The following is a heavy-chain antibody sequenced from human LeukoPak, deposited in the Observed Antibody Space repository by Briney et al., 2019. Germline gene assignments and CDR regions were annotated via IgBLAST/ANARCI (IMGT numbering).Heavy chain of an antibody. CDR2: INHSGST. CDR1: GGSFSGYY. J-gene: IGHJ5*01. D-gene: IGHD2-8*01. V-gene: IGHV4-34*01. Sequence: SETLSLTCAVYGGSFSGYYWSWIRQPPGKGLEWIGEINHSGSTNYNPSLKSRVTISVDTSKNQFSLKLSAVTAADTAVYYCPGGSHFPMGVCHLSSFQSLGQGTLGPSPQ. CDR3: PGGSHFPMGVCHLSSFQS.